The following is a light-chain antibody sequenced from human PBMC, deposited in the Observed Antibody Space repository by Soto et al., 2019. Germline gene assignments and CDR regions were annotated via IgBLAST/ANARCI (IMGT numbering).Light chain of an antibody. V-gene: IGLV2-8*01. CDR3: SSYAGSNNLV. J-gene: IGLJ2*01. CDR1: SSDVGGYNY. CDR2: EVS. Sequence: QPVLTQPPSASGSPGQSVTISCTGTSSDVGGYNYVSWYQQHPGKAPKLMIYEVSQRPSGVPDRFSGSKSGYTASLTVSGLQTEDEADYYCSSYAGSNNLVFGGGTKLTVL.